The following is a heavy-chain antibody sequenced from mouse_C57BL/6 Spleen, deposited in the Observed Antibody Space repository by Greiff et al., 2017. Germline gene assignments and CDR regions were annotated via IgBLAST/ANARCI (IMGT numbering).Heavy chain of an antibody. Sequence: QVQLQQPGAELVRPGSSVKLSCKASGYTFTSYWMHWVKQRPIQGLEWIGNIDPSDSETHSNQKFKDKATLTVDKSSSTAYMQLSSLTSEDSAVYYCARGGSSGYSYAMDYWGQGTSVTVSS. CDR2: IDPSDSET. D-gene: IGHD3-2*02. CDR3: ARGGSSGYSYAMDY. CDR1: GYTFTSYW. V-gene: IGHV1-52*01. J-gene: IGHJ4*01.